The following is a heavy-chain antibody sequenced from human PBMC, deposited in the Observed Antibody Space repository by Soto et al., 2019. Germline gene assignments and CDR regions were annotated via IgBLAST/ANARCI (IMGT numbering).Heavy chain of an antibody. J-gene: IGHJ4*02. CDR2: TSYDGATT. CDR3: ARIATESHTDY. CDR1: GFTFSTYA. Sequence: EVQLLESGGGLGQPGESLRLSCAASGFTFSTYAMTWVRQAPGKGLDWVSATSYDGATTYYAESVKGRFTMSRDNSKNTLYPQMNGLRADDTAVYFCARIATESHTDYWGQGALVTVSS. V-gene: IGHV3-23*01.